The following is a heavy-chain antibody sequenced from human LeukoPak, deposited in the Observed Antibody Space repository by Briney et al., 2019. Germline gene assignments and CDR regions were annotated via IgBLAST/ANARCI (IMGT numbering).Heavy chain of an antibody. CDR2: ISYTGST. J-gene: IGHJ3*02. CDR3: ARDPTTVTKGFDI. Sequence: SETLSLTCAVSGDSFSSHYWTWIRQPPGQGLEWIGYISYTGSTNYNPSLKSRVTISVDTSKNRFSLKLNSVTAADTAVYYCARDPTTVTKGFDIWGQGTLVTVSS. V-gene: IGHV4-59*11. CDR1: GDSFSSHY. D-gene: IGHD4-17*01.